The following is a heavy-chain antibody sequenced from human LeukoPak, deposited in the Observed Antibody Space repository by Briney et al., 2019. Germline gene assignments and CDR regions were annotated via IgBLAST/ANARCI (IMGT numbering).Heavy chain of an antibody. D-gene: IGHD3-22*01. CDR2: ICYDGSNK. J-gene: IGHJ4*02. Sequence: GGSLRLSCAASGFTFSSYGMHWVRQAPGKGLEWVAVICYDGSNKYYADSVKGRFTISRDNSKNTLYLQMNSLRAEDTAVYYCAKLTMIVAPFDYWGQGTLVTVSS. V-gene: IGHV3-33*06. CDR3: AKLTMIVAPFDY. CDR1: GFTFSSYG.